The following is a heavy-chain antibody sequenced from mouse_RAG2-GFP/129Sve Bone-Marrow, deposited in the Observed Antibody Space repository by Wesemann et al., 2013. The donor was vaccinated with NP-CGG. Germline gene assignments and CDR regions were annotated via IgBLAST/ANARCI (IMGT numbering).Heavy chain of an antibody. CDR2: NGGT. CDR3: ARNPYYYGSFDY. J-gene: IGHJ2*01. V-gene: IGHV1-26*01. Sequence: NGGTSYNQKFKGKATLTVDKSSSTAYMELLSLTSEDSAVYYCARNPYYYGSFDYWGQGTTLTFSS. D-gene: IGHD1-1*01.